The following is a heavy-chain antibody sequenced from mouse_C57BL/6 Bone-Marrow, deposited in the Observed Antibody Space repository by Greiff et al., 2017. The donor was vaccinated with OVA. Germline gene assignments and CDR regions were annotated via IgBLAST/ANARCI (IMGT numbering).Heavy chain of an antibody. Sequence: EVKLQESGPGLVKPSQSLSLTCSVTGYSITSGYYWNWIRQFPGNKLEWMGYISYDGSNNYNPSLKNRISITRDTSKNQFFLKLNSVTTEDTATYYCAKEGLDGCEWGQGTTLTVSS. CDR1: GYSITSGYY. CDR2: ISYDGSN. CDR3: AKEGLDGCE. D-gene: IGHD1-1*01. J-gene: IGHJ2*01. V-gene: IGHV3-6*01.